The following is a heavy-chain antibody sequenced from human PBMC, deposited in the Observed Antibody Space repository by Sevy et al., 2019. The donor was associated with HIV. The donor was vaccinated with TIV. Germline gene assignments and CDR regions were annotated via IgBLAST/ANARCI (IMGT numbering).Heavy chain of an antibody. CDR1: GFTFSSYS. CDR2: MSHSSGTI. D-gene: IGHD3-16*02. Sequence: GGSLRRSCATSGFTFSSYSMNWVRQAPGKGLEWVSYMSHSSGTIYYADSVRGRFTISRDNAKNSLYLQMNSLRAEDTAVYYCARNRLSYTGDFDYWGQGTLVTVSS. CDR3: ARNRLSYTGDFDY. J-gene: IGHJ4*02. V-gene: IGHV3-48*01.